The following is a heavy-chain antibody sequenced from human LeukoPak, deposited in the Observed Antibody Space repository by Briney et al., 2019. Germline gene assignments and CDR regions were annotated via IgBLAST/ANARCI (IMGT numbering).Heavy chain of an antibody. V-gene: IGHV3-74*01. CDR3: ARYYYGSGSYYFDY. CDR2: INPDGTTT. D-gene: IGHD3-10*01. CDR1: GFTFSTYW. J-gene: IGHJ4*02. Sequence: GGSLRLSCAASGFTFSTYWMHWVRQAPGKGLVWVSRINPDGTTTSYADSVKGRFTISRNNAKNSLYLQMNSLRAEDTAVYYCARYYYGSGSYYFDYWGQGTLVTVSS.